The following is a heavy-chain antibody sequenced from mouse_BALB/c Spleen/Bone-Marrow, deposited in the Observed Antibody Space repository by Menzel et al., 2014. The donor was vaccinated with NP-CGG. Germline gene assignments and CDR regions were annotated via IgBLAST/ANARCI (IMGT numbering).Heavy chain of an antibody. CDR1: GYTFNSYW. Sequence: VKLVESGAELMKPGASVKISCKATGYTFNSYWIEWVKQRPGHGLEWIGEILPGSGITNYNEKFKVKATFNADTSSNTAYMQLSSLTSEDFAVYYCARSPYWGQGTLVTVSA. CDR3: ARSPY. J-gene: IGHJ3*01. V-gene: IGHV1-9*01. CDR2: ILPGSGIT.